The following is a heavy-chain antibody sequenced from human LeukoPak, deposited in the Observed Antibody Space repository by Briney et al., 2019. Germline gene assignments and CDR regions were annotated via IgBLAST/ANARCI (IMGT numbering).Heavy chain of an antibody. D-gene: IGHD6-19*01. J-gene: IGHJ2*01. CDR3: ARENSGWSNFYFDL. CDR2: IYDTVIT. Sequence: PSETLSVTCTVSGDSIFTYYWSWIRQPPGKGLEWIGYIYDTVITNYNPSLKSRLTISVDTSKNQFSLKLSSVTAADTAVYYCARENSGWSNFYFDLWGRGTTITVSS. V-gene: IGHV4-59*12. CDR1: GDSIFTYY.